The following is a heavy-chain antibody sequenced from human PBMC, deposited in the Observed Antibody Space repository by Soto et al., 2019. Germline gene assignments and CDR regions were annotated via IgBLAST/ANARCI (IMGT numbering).Heavy chain of an antibody. V-gene: IGHV4-34*01. Sequence: PSETLSFTCAVYGGSFSVYYWGWIRQPPGKGLEWSGEINHSGSTNYNPSLKSRVTISVDTSKNQFSLKLSSVTAADTAVYYCARGREGYSTNGECDWFDPWGQGTLVTVSS. CDR3: ARGREGYSTNGECDWFDP. CDR1: GGSFSVYY. D-gene: IGHD2-8*01. J-gene: IGHJ5*02. CDR2: INHSGST.